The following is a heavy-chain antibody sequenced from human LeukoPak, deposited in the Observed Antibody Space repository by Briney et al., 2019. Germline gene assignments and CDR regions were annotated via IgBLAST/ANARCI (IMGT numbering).Heavy chain of an antibody. V-gene: IGHV3-30*02. CDR3: APDYGDYDSDASDI. CDR1: GFTFSSYG. D-gene: IGHD4-17*01. J-gene: IGHJ3*02. CDR2: IRYDGSNK. Sequence: GGSLRLSCAASGFTFSSYGMHWVRQAPGKGLKWVAFIRYDGSNKYYADSVKGRFTISRDNSKNTLYLQMNSLRAEDTAVYYCAPDYGDYDSDASDIWGQGTMVTVSS.